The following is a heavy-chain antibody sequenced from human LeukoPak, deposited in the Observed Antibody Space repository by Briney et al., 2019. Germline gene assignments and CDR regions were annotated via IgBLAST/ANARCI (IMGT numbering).Heavy chain of an antibody. Sequence: ASVKVSCKASGYTFTSYGISWVRQAPVQGLEWMGWISAYNGNTNYAQKLQGRVTMTTDTSTSTAYMELSSLRSEDTAVYYCARVRKYDFWSGYDFGVNYYYYYMDVWGKGTTVTVSS. CDR3: ARVRKYDFWSGYDFGVNYYYYYMDV. CDR1: GYTFTSYG. CDR2: ISAYNGNT. V-gene: IGHV1-18*01. J-gene: IGHJ6*03. D-gene: IGHD3-3*01.